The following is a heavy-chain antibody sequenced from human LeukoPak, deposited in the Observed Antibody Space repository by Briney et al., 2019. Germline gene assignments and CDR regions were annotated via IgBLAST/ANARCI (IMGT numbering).Heavy chain of an antibody. Sequence: SETLSLTCTVSGGSISGSSYYWGWVRQPPGKGLEWIGNIYYSGGTYYNPSLKSRVTISVDTSKNQFSLRLSSVTAADTAVYYCARHPRDVYKVVGAFDIWGQGTMVTVSS. CDR3: ARHPRDVYKVVGAFDI. CDR2: IYYSGGT. J-gene: IGHJ3*02. D-gene: IGHD5-24*01. V-gene: IGHV4-39*01. CDR1: GGSISGSSYY.